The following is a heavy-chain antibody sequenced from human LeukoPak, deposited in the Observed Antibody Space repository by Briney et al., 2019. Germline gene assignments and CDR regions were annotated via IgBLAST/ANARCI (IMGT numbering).Heavy chain of an antibody. D-gene: IGHD6-6*01. V-gene: IGHV4-34*01. CDR3: AGGRRAARYPYYYYGMDV. J-gene: IGHJ6*02. CDR1: GGSFSGYY. CDR2: TNHSGST. Sequence: SETLSLTCAVYGGSFSGYYWSWIRQPPGKGLEWIGETNHSGSTNYNPSLKSRVTISVDTSKNQFSLKLSSVTAADTAVYYCAGGRRAARYPYYYYGMDVWGQGTTVTVSS.